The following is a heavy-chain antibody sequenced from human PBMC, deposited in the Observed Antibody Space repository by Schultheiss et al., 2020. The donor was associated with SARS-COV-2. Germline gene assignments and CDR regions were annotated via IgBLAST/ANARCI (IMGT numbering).Heavy chain of an antibody. CDR3: ARDSSGSLGFDY. Sequence: GGSLRLSCAASGFTFSSYAMHWVRQAPGKGLEWVAVISYDGSNKYYADSVKGRFTISRDNSKNTLYLQMNSLRAEDTAVYYCARDSSGSLGFDYWGQGTLVTVSS. CDR1: GFTFSSYA. V-gene: IGHV3-30*04. J-gene: IGHJ4*02. D-gene: IGHD1-26*01. CDR2: ISYDGSNK.